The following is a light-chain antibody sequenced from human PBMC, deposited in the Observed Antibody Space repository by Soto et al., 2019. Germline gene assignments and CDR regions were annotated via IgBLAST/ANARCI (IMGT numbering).Light chain of an antibody. CDR1: QSVHSNY. CDR2: GAS. Sequence: EIVLTQSPGTLSLSPGERATLSCRASQSVHSNYLAWYQQKPGQAPRLLIYGASSRATGIPDRLSGTGSGTDFTLSISRLEPEDFAVYYCQQYGGSPYTFGEGTKLEIK. J-gene: IGKJ2*01. V-gene: IGKV3-20*01. CDR3: QQYGGSPYT.